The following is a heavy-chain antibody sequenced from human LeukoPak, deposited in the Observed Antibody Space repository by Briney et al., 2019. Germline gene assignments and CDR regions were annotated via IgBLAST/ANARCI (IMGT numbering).Heavy chain of an antibody. CDR3: ARGDLEAYWFDP. J-gene: IGHJ5*02. V-gene: IGHV4-39*02. Sequence: SETLSLTCSVSGDPISSSSYYWGWIRQPPGKGLEWIGSIYYSGSTYHNPSLKSRVTISVDTSKNQFSLKLSSVTAADTAVYYCARGDLEAYWFDPWGQGTLVTVSS. CDR1: GDPISSSSYY. CDR2: IYYSGST.